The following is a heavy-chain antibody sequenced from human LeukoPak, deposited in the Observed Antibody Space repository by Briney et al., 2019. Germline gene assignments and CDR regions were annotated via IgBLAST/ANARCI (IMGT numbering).Heavy chain of an antibody. V-gene: IGHV4-34*01. CDR3: ARGPGGSSWYPGGRN. CDR2: INHSGST. J-gene: IGHJ4*02. CDR1: GGSFSGYY. Sequence: SETLSLTCAVYGGSFSGYYWSWIRQPPGKGLEGIGEINHSGSTNHNPSLKSRVTISVDTSKNQLSLKLSSVTAADTAVYYCARGPGGSSWYPGGRNWGQGTLVTVSS. D-gene: IGHD6-13*01.